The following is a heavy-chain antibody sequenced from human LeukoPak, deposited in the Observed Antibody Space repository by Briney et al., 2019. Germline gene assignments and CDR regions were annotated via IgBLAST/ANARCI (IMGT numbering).Heavy chain of an antibody. J-gene: IGHJ4*02. Sequence: SETLSLTCTVSGGSISSYYWSWIRQPPGKGLEWIGYIYYSGSTNYNPSLKSRVTISVDTSKNQFSLKLSSVTAADTAVYYCARVDGSQGPYYFDYWGQGTLVTVFS. CDR2: IYYSGST. D-gene: IGHD1-1*01. V-gene: IGHV4-59*01. CDR3: ARVDGSQGPYYFDY. CDR1: GGSISSYY.